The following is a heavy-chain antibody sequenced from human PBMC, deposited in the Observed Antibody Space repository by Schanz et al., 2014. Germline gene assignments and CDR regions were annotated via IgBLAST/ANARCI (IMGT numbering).Heavy chain of an antibody. Sequence: QVQLVQSGAEVKKPGSSVKVSCKASRSTFSSYTISWVRQAPGQGLEWVGIINLYGGSTNYAQKFQGRVTVTRDTSTSTVYMELNSLRSEDTAVYYCARTIAYGGSSGYFDYWGQGTLVTVSS. CDR1: RSTFSSYT. V-gene: IGHV1-46*03. D-gene: IGHD4-17*01. CDR3: ARTIAYGGSSGYFDY. J-gene: IGHJ4*02. CDR2: INLYGGST.